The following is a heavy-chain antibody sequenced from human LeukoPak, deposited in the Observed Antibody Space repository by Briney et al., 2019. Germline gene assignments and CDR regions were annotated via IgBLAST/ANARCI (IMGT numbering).Heavy chain of an antibody. D-gene: IGHD3-22*01. CDR2: IYYSVST. CDR3: ARNFDSSGYYVFFDY. J-gene: IGHJ4*02. Sequence: SETLSLTCNVSGASISSYYWSWIRQPPGKELEWIGYIYYSVSTSYNPSLTSRVSMSVDTSKNQFSLNLSSVTAADTAVYYCARNFDSSGYYVFFDYWGQGALVTVSS. V-gene: IGHV4-59*01. CDR1: GASISSYY.